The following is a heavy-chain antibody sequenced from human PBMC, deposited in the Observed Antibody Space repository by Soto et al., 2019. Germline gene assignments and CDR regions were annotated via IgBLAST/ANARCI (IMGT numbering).Heavy chain of an antibody. CDR3: AHSVSEQWLVLTRHSYYYVDV. V-gene: IGHV2-5*02. Sequence: SGPTLVNPTQTLTLTCTCSGFSLSTSGVGVGWIRQPPGKALEWLALIYWDDDKRYSPSLKSRLTITKDTSKNQVVLTMTNMDPVDTATYYCAHSVSEQWLVLTRHSYYYVDVWGKGPAGTVAS. CDR2: IYWDDDK. D-gene: IGHD6-19*01. CDR1: GFSLSTSGVG. J-gene: IGHJ6*03.